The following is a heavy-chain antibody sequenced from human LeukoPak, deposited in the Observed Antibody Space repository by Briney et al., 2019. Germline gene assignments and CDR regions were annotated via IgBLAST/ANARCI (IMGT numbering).Heavy chain of an antibody. Sequence: SETLSLTCTVSGGSISSHYWSRILQPPGKGLEWIGYIYYSGSTNYNPSLKSRVTISVDTSKNQFSLKLSSVTAADTAVYYCARARQLLYGGDAFDIWGQGTMVTVSS. CDR2: IYYSGST. J-gene: IGHJ3*02. CDR3: ARARQLLYGGDAFDI. V-gene: IGHV4-59*11. D-gene: IGHD2-2*02. CDR1: GGSISSHY.